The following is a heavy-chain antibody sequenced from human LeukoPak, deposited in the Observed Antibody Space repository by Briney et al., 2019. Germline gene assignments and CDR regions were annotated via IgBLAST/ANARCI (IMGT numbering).Heavy chain of an antibody. V-gene: IGHV4-59*01. D-gene: IGHD3-3*01. CDR2: IYYSGST. CDR1: GGTISSYY. CDR3: ARVPIFGGYYYYYGMDV. J-gene: IGHJ6*02. Sequence: SETLSLTCTVSGGTISSYYWSWIRQPPGKGLEWIGYIYYSGSTNYNPSLKSRVTISVDTSKNQFSLKLSSVTAADTAVYYCARVPIFGGYYYYYGMDVWGQGTTVTVSS.